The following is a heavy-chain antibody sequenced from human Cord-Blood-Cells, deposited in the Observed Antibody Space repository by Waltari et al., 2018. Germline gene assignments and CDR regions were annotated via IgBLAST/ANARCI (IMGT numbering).Heavy chain of an antibody. V-gene: IGHV4-34*01. J-gene: IGHJ5*02. D-gene: IGHD3-10*01. CDR1: GGSFSGYY. CDR3: AREGSMVRGVITWFDP. Sequence: QVQLQQWGAGLLKPSETLSLTCAVYGGSFSGYYWSWIRQPPGKGLEWIGEINHSGSTNYNPSLKSRVTISVDTSKTQFSLKLSSVTAADTAVYYCAREGSMVRGVITWFDPWGQGTLVTVSS. CDR2: INHSGST.